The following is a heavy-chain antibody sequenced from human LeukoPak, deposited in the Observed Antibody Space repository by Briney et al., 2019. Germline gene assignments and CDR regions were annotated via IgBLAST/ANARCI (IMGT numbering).Heavy chain of an antibody. CDR2: INPSGGST. V-gene: IGHV1-46*01. Sequence: EASVKVSCKASGYTFTSYYMHWVRQAPGQGLEWMGIINPSGGSTSYAQKFQGRVTMTRDTSTSTVYMELSSLRSEDTAVYYCARVLRPRRIVVVTAINPDDAFDIWGQGTMVTVSS. D-gene: IGHD2-21*02. CDR1: GYTFTSYY. J-gene: IGHJ3*02. CDR3: ARVLRPRRIVVVTAINPDDAFDI.